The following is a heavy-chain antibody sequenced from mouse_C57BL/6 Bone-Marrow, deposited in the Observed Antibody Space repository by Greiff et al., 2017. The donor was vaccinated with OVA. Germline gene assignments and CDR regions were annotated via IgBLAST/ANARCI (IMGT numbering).Heavy chain of an antibody. CDR1: GFTFTDYY. J-gene: IGHJ1*03. CDR2: IRNKANGYTT. CDR3: ARYGSSPWYFDV. V-gene: IGHV7-3*01. Sequence: DVHLVESGGGLVQPGGSLSLSCAASGFTFTDYYMSWVRQPPGKALEWLGFIRNKANGYTTEYSASVKGRFTISRDNSQSILYLQMNALRAEDSATYYCARYGSSPWYFDVWGTGTTVTVSS. D-gene: IGHD1-1*01.